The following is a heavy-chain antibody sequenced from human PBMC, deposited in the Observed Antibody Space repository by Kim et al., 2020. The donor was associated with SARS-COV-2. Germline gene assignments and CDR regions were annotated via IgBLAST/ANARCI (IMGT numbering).Heavy chain of an antibody. CDR1: GGSFSGYY. Sequence: SETLSLTCAVYGGSFSGYYWSWIRQPPGKGLEWIGEINHSGSTNYNPSLKSRVTISVDTSKNQFSLKLSSVTAADTAVYYCARARPHYGSGSYYSSWGQGTLVTVSS. V-gene: IGHV4-34*01. D-gene: IGHD3-10*01. CDR3: ARARPHYGSGSYYSS. CDR2: INHSGST. J-gene: IGHJ5*02.